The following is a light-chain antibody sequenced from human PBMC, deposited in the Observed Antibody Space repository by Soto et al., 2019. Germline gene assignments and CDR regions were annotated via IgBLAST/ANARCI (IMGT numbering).Light chain of an antibody. CDR3: QQYNTYS. CDR1: QSLNSW. CDR2: KTS. Sequence: DIRMTQSPSTLSASVGDRVSITCRASQSLNSWLAWYQQKPGKAPNLLIYKTSTLESGVPSRFSGSGSGTEFTLTISNLQPDDFATYYFQQYNTYSFGQGTKLEIK. J-gene: IGKJ2*01. V-gene: IGKV1-5*03.